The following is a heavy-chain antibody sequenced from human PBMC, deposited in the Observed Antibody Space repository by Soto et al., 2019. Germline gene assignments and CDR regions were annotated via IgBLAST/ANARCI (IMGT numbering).Heavy chain of an antibody. CDR3: SKPHTGNGDLHI. CDR1: GFTFSSYW. J-gene: IGHJ3*02. D-gene: IGHD3-3*01. V-gene: IGHV3-7*01. CDR2: INPDGSAK. Sequence: EVQLVESGGGLVQPGGSLRLSCAASGFTFSSYWMTWVRQVPGKGLEWVAYINPDGSAKSYASSVKGRFTLTRDNAKNSLYLQMKSLRAEDTAVYYCSKPHTGNGDLHIWGQGTMVPVSS.